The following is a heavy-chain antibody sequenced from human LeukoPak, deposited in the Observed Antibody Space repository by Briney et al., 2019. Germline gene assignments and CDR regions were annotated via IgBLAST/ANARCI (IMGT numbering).Heavy chain of an antibody. V-gene: IGHV3-74*01. CDR2: INSDGSST. J-gene: IGHJ6*03. CDR3: ASRGSHYYYYMDV. D-gene: IGHD3-10*01. CDR1: GFTFGRYW. Sequence: GGSLRLSCAASGFTFGRYWMHWVRQAPGKGLVWVSRINSDGSSTSYADSVKGRLTISRDNAKNTLYLQMNSLRVEDTAVYYCASRGSHYYYYMDVWGKGTTVTVSS.